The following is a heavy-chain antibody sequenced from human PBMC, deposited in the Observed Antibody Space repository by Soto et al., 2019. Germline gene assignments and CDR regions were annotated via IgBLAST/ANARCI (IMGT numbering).Heavy chain of an antibody. J-gene: IGHJ4*02. D-gene: IGHD2-8*02. CDR3: ARGLVGFFHIDY. Sequence: QVQLVESGGGVVQPGRSLRLSCAASGFIFSSYGMHWVRQAPGKGLEWVAVIWYDGNNKYYGDSVMGRFTISRDNSKSTLYLQMNSLRAEDTAVYYCARGLVGFFHIDYWGQGTPVTVSS. V-gene: IGHV3-33*01. CDR1: GFIFSSYG. CDR2: IWYDGNNK.